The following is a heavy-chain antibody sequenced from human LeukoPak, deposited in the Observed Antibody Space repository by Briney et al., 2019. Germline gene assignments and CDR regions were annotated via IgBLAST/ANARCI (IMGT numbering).Heavy chain of an antibody. D-gene: IGHD3-10*01. V-gene: IGHV4-34*01. CDR1: GGSFSGYY. Sequence: MTSETLSLTCAVYGGSFSGYYWSWIRQPPGKGLEWIGEINHSGSTNYNPSLKSRVTISVDTSKNQFSLKLSSVTAADTAVYYCARRATGVNPFDYWGQGTLVTVSS. CDR3: ARRATGVNPFDY. CDR2: INHSGST. J-gene: IGHJ4*02.